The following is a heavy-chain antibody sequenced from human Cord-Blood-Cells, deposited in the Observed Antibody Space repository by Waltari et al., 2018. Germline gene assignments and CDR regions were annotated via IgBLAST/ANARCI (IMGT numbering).Heavy chain of an antibody. CDR1: GFTFSGSA. J-gene: IGHJ4*02. V-gene: IGHV3-73*02. Sequence: EVQLVESGGGLVQPGGSLKLSCAASGFTFSGSAMHWVRQASGKGLEVVGRIRSKANSFATANAASVKGRFTIARDDSKNTAYLQMNSLKTEDTAVYYCTRLGIIDYWGQGTLVTVSS. CDR2: IRSKANSFAT. CDR3: TRLGIIDY. D-gene: IGHD7-27*01.